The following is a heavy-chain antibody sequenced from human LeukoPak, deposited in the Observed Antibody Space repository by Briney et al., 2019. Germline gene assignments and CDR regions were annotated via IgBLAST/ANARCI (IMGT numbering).Heavy chain of an antibody. J-gene: IGHJ6*03. Sequence: PSETLSLTCTVSGGFISSYYWSWIRQPPGKGLEWIGYIYYSGSTNYNPSLKSRVTISVDKSKNQFSLKLSSVTAADTAVYYCARGRRSIVVVPAARRGYYYMDVWGNGTTVTVSS. CDR2: IYYSGST. CDR1: GGFISSYY. D-gene: IGHD2-2*01. CDR3: ARGRRSIVVVPAARRGYYYMDV. V-gene: IGHV4-59*12.